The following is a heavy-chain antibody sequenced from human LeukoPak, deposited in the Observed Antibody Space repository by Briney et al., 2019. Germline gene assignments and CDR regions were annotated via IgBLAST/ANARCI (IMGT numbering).Heavy chain of an antibody. CDR3: ARGGSSGWYVDYFDY. J-gene: IGHJ4*02. CDR2: IYHTGSP. V-gene: IGHV4-4*02. CDR1: VGSISSSAW. Sequence: SETLSLTCTVSVGSISSSAWLSWVRQPPGKGLEWIGEIYHTGSPNYNPSLKSRATISVDTSKNQFSLKLSSVTAADTAVYYCARGGSSGWYVDYFDYWGQGTLVTVSS. D-gene: IGHD6-19*01.